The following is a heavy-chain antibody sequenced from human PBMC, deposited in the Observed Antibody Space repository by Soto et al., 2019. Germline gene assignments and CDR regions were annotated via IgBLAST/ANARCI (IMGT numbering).Heavy chain of an antibody. V-gene: IGHV3-21*01. J-gene: IGHJ4*02. D-gene: IGHD6-19*01. CDR3: AGDSWSSGWSGFDY. Sequence: EVQLVESGGGLVKPGGSLRLSCAASGFIFSSYDMNWVRQAPGKGLEWVSSISTRSTYIYYSDSVKGRFTVSRDNAKNSLYLQMNSLRAEDTAVYYCAGDSWSSGWSGFDYWGQGTLVTVSS. CDR2: ISTRSTYI. CDR1: GFIFSSYD.